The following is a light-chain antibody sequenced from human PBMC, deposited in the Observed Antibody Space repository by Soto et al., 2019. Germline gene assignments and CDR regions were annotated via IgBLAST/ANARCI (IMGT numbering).Light chain of an antibody. CDR1: SSDVGSYNL. CDR3: CSYAGSNAIHVV. Sequence: QSALTQPASVSGSPGQSITISCTGTSSDVGSYNLVSWYQQHPGKAPKLMIYEGSKRPSGVSNRFSGSKSGNTASLTISGLQAEYEADYYCCSYAGSNAIHVVFGGGTKLTVL. V-gene: IGLV2-23*03. J-gene: IGLJ2*01. CDR2: EGS.